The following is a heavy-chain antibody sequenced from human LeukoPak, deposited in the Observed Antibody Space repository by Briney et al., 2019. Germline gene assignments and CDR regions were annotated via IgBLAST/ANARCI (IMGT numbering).Heavy chain of an antibody. Sequence: SQTLSLTCAIFGDSVSSNSAAWNWIRQSPSRGLEWLGRTYYRSKWYNDYAVSVKSRITINPDTSKNQFSLQLNSVTPEDTAVYYCAREVDIVGATSSALDYWGQGTLVTVSS. CDR2: TYYRSKWYN. J-gene: IGHJ4*02. CDR1: GDSVSSNSAA. CDR3: AREVDIVGATSSALDY. D-gene: IGHD1-26*01. V-gene: IGHV6-1*01.